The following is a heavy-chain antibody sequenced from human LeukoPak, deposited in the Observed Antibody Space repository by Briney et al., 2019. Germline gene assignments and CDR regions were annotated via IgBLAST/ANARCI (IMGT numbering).Heavy chain of an antibody. Sequence: GGSLRLSCAASGFTFSSYGMHWVRQAPGKGLEWVAVIWYDGSNKYYADSVKGRFTISRDNSKNTLYLQMNSLRAEDTAVYYCAGGEYDFWSGYYLGGLYWGQGTLVTVSS. D-gene: IGHD3-3*01. J-gene: IGHJ4*02. V-gene: IGHV3-33*01. CDR3: AGGEYDFWSGYYLGGLY. CDR1: GFTFSSYG. CDR2: IWYDGSNK.